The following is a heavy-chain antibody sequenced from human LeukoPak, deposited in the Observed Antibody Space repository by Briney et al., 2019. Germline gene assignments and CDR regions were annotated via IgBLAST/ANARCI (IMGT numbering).Heavy chain of an antibody. V-gene: IGHV3-30*18. D-gene: IGHD2-2*01. J-gene: IGHJ4*02. Sequence: GGSLRLSCSASGFTFSANGMHWFRQAPGKGLEWVALISYDGDNIYYADSVRGRFTISRDNSKNTLYLQMNSLRAEDTAVYYCEKGWVSLSNIDYWGQGTLVTVSS. CDR2: ISYDGDNI. CDR3: EKGWVSLSNIDY. CDR1: GFTFSANG.